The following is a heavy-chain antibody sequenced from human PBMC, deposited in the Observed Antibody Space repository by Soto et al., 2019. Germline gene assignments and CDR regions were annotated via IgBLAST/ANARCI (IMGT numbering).Heavy chain of an antibody. CDR2: ISSSSSYI. V-gene: IGHV3-21*01. Sequence: GGSLILSCAASGFIFISYSMNWVRQAPGKGLEWVSSISSSSSYIYYADSVKGRFTISRDNAKNSLYLQMNSLRAEDTAVYYCARGPLTTVTHNWFDPWGQGTLVSVSS. CDR1: GFIFISYS. J-gene: IGHJ5*02. CDR3: ARGPLTTVTHNWFDP. D-gene: IGHD4-4*01.